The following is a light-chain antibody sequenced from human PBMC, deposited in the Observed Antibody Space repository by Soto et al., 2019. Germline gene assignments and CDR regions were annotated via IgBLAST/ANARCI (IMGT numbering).Light chain of an antibody. J-gene: IGKJ1*01. Sequence: DIPMTQSPSTLSASVGDRVTITCRASQSISSWLAWYQQKPGKAPKLLIYDASSLESGVPARFRGSGSGKEFTLTISSLQPDDFATYYCQQYNSYPWTFGQGTKVEIK. CDR1: QSISSW. CDR2: DAS. V-gene: IGKV1-5*01. CDR3: QQYNSYPWT.